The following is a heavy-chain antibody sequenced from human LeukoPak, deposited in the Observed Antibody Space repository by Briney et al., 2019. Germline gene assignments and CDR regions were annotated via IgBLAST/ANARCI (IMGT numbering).Heavy chain of an antibody. J-gene: IGHJ3*02. CDR2: TYHSGST. Sequence: PSETLSLTCAVSGGSISSGGYSWSWIRQPPGKGLEWIGYTYHSGSTYYNPSLKSRVTISVDRSKNQFSLKLSSVTAADTAVYYCASGYCSGGSCYNDAFDIWGQGTMVTVSS. CDR3: ASGYCSGGSCYNDAFDI. D-gene: IGHD2-15*01. V-gene: IGHV4-30-2*01. CDR1: GGSISSGGYS.